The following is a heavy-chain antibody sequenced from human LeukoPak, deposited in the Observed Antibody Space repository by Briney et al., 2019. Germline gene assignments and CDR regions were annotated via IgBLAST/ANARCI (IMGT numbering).Heavy chain of an antibody. J-gene: IGHJ4*02. CDR1: GGSISSGGYY. Sequence: SQTLSLTRTVSGGSISSGGYYWSWIRQPPGKGLEWIGYIYYSGSTNYNPSLKSRVTISVDTSKNQFSLKLSSVTAADTAVYYCARVYYYDSSGYYYFDCWGQGTLVTVSS. CDR2: IYYSGST. CDR3: ARVYYYDSSGYYYFDC. V-gene: IGHV4-61*08. D-gene: IGHD3-22*01.